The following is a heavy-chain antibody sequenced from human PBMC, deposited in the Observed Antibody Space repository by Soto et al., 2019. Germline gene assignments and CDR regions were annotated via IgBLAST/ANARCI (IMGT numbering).Heavy chain of an antibody. CDR1: GGSISSGGYY. D-gene: IGHD3-22*01. V-gene: IGHV4-31*03. J-gene: IGHJ5*01. CDR2: IYYSGGT. Sequence: SETLSLTCTVSGGSISSGGYYWSWIRQHPGKGLEWIGYIYYSGGTYYNPNLRGRVTISIEMSKNQFSLNLSSVTAADTAVYYCARGGIVVIPDSWGQGTLVTVSS. CDR3: ARGGIVVIPDS.